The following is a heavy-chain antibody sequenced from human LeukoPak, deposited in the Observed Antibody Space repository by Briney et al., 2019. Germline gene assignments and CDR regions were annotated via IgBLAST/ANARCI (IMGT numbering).Heavy chain of an antibody. J-gene: IGHJ4*02. CDR2: ISYDGSNK. CDR3: ARVLDRGYSYGGDY. V-gene: IGHV3-30*04. D-gene: IGHD5-18*01. Sequence: GRSLRLSCAASGFTFSSYAMHWVRQAPGKGLEWVAVISYDGSNKYYADSVKGRFTISRDNSKNTLYLQMNSLRAEDTAVYYCARVLDRGYSYGGDYWGQGTLVTVSS. CDR1: GFTFSSYA.